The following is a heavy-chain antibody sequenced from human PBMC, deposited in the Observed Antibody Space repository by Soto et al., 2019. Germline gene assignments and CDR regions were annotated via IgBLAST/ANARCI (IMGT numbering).Heavy chain of an antibody. Sequence: PGGSLRLSCATSGFTFHDYAMSWVRQAPGKGLEWVSAIAFTGSATYYADSLKGRFTISRDNAKNSVYLQMNSLRAEDTAVYYCARGIAARTPPDNWGQGTLVTVSS. CDR1: GFTFHDYA. J-gene: IGHJ4*02. D-gene: IGHD6-6*01. CDR2: IAFTGSAT. CDR3: ARGIAARTPPDN. V-gene: IGHV3-11*04.